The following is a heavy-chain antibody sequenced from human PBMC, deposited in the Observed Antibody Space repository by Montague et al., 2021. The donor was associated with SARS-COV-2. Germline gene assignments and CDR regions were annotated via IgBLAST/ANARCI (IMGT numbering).Heavy chain of an antibody. J-gene: IGHJ4*02. CDR3: ARGDGLRLYTGYAFDF. V-gene: IGHV6-1*01. Sequence: CAISGDSVSGNTVSWNWIRQSPSRGLEWLGRTYYRSKWFYHYEXXXKXXKSIKPDTSKNQFSLQLDSVTPEDTAVYYCARGDGLRLYTGYAFDFWGQGTLVTVSS. D-gene: IGHD5-24*01. CDR2: TYYRSKWFY. CDR1: GDSVSGNTVS.